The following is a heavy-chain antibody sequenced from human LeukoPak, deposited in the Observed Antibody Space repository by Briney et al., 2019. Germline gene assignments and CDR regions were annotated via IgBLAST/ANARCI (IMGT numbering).Heavy chain of an antibody. CDR2: IYYSGST. Sequence: SETLSLTCTVSGGSISSYYWSWIRQPPGKGLEWIGYIYYSGSTNYNPSLKSRATISVDTSKNQFSLKLSSVTAADTAVYYCARAGDFWSGYEYYFDYWGQGTLVTVSS. V-gene: IGHV4-59*01. CDR1: GGSISSYY. D-gene: IGHD3-3*01. CDR3: ARAGDFWSGYEYYFDY. J-gene: IGHJ4*02.